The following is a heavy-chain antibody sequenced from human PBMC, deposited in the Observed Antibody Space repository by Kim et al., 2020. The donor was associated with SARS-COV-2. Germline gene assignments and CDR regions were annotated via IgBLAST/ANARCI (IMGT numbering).Heavy chain of an antibody. J-gene: IGHJ3*02. CDR2: IRSKANSYAT. Sequence: GGSLRLSCAASGFTFSGSAIHWVRQASGKGLAWVGRIRSKANSYATAYAASVRGRFSISRYDSKNTAYLQMNNLKTEDTVLYYCTSVSATTSASCDAFD. V-gene: IGHV3-73*01. D-gene: IGHD1-1*01. CDR3: TSVSATTSASCDAFD. CDR1: GFTFSGSA.